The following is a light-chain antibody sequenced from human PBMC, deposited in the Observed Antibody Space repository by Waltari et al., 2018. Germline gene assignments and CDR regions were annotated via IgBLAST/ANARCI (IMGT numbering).Light chain of an antibody. V-gene: IGKV3-15*01. J-gene: IGKJ2*01. CDR1: QSVSSS. Sequence: EVVMTQSPATLSVSPGERATLSCRASQSVSSSLAWYQQKPGQAPRLIMYDASRRASGISERFSGSGSGTDFTLTITRLEPEDSAVYYCQQYGGFPPYNFGQGTKLEI. CDR2: DAS. CDR3: QQYGGFPPYN.